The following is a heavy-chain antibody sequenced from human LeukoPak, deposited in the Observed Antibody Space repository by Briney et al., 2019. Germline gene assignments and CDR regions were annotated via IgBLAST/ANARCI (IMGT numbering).Heavy chain of an antibody. CDR2: TSNRGSSI. CDR1: GFTFSSYE. Sequence: NPGGSLRLSCAASGFTFSSYEMNWVRQAPGKGLEWVSYTSNRGSSIYYADSVKGRFTISRDNAKNSLYLQMNSLRAEDTAVYYCATYLTVTLDYWGQGTLVTVSS. CDR3: ATYLTVTLDY. D-gene: IGHD4-17*01. J-gene: IGHJ4*02. V-gene: IGHV3-48*03.